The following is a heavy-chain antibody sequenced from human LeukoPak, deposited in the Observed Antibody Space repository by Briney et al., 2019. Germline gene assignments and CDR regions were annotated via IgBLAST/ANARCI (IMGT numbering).Heavy chain of an antibody. J-gene: IGHJ4*02. CDR3: ARLKGSIVGDTTFDY. V-gene: IGHV4-61*08. Sequence: SETLSLTCTVSGGSISSGGYYWSWIRQPPGKGLEWIGYIYYSGSTTYNPSLKSRVTISVDTSKNQLSLKLSSVTAADTAVYYCARLKGSIVGDTTFDYWGQGTLATVSS. D-gene: IGHD1-26*01. CDR1: GGSISSGGYY. CDR2: IYYSGST.